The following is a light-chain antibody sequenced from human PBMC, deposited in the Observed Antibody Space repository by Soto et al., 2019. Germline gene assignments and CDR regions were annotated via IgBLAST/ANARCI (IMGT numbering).Light chain of an antibody. J-gene: IGLJ1*01. V-gene: IGLV1-44*01. CDR1: SSNIGSNT. Sequence: QSVLTQPPSASGTPGQRVTISCSGSSSNIGSNTVNWYQHLPRAAPKLLIPSNNQRPSGVPDRFSGSQSGTSASLAISGLKSEDEADYYCAVWDDSLNADVSGTRTKLTVL. CDR3: AVWDDSLNADV. CDR2: SNN.